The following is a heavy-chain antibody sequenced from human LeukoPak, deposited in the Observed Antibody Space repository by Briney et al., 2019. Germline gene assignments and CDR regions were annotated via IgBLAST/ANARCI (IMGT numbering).Heavy chain of an antibody. V-gene: IGHV4-34*01. Sequence: SETLSLTCAVYGGSFSGYYWSWIRQPPGKGLEWIGEINHSGSTNYNPSLKSRVTISVDTSKNQFSLKLSSVTAADTAVYYCARLRGNYDFWSGYLTSNPGYFDYWDQGTLVTVSS. J-gene: IGHJ4*02. CDR2: INHSGST. CDR3: ARLRGNYDFWSGYLTSNPGYFDY. CDR1: GGSFSGYY. D-gene: IGHD3-3*01.